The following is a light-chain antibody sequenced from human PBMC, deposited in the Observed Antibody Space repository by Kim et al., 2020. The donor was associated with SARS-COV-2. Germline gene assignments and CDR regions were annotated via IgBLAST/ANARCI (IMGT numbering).Light chain of an antibody. Sequence: VTPGQTASITCSGDKLGDKYACWYQQKPGQSPVLVIYQDSKRPSGIPERFSGSNSGNTATLTISGTQAMDEADYYCQAWDSSTNHVFGTGTKVTVL. CDR3: QAWDSSTNHV. V-gene: IGLV3-1*01. CDR1: KLGDKY. CDR2: QDS. J-gene: IGLJ1*01.